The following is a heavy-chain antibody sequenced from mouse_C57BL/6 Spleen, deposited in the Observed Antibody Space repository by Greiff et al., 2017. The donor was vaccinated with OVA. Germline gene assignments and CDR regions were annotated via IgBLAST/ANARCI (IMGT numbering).Heavy chain of an antibody. J-gene: IGHJ1*03. CDR2: INPGSGGT. CDR3: ARAVVAPYFDV. Sequence: QVQLQQSGAELVRPGTSVKVSCKASGYAFTNYLIEWVKQRPGQGLEWIGVINPGSGGTNYNEKFKGKATLTADKSSSTAYMQLSSLTSEDSAVYFCARAVVAPYFDVWGTGTTVTVSS. V-gene: IGHV1-54*01. D-gene: IGHD1-1*01. CDR1: GYAFTNYL.